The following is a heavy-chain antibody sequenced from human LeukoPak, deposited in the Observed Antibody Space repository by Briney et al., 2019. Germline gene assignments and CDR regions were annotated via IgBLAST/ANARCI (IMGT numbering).Heavy chain of an antibody. V-gene: IGHV4-38-2*02. D-gene: IGHD7-27*01. CDR3: ASGKLGNWFDP. Sequence: SETLSLTCTVSGYSISSGYYWGWIRQPPGKGLEWIGSIYHSGSTYYNPSLKSRVTISVDTSKNQFSLKLSSVTAADTAVYYCASGKLGNWFDPWGQGTLVTVSS. CDR2: IYHSGST. CDR1: GYSISSGYY. J-gene: IGHJ5*02.